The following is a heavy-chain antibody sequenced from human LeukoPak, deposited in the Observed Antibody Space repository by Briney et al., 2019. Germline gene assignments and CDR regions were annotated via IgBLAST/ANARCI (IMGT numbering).Heavy chain of an antibody. Sequence: PGGSLRLSCAASGFTFSSYSMNWVRQAPGKGLEWVAVIWYDGSNKYYADSVKGRFTISRDNSKNTLYLQMNSLRAEDTAVYYCAKVTSWIQLWSLDYWGQGTLVTVSS. CDR3: AKVTSWIQLWSLDY. D-gene: IGHD5-18*01. CDR1: GFTFSSYS. J-gene: IGHJ4*02. V-gene: IGHV3-33*06. CDR2: IWYDGSNK.